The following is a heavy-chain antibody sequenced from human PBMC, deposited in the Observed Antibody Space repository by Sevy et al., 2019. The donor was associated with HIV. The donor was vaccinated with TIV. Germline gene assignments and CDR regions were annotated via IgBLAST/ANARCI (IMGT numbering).Heavy chain of an antibody. CDR3: ARHPYYDSSGYVDY. CDR1: GFSFSGYS. Sequence: GGSLRLSCAASGFSFSGYSMNWVRQAPGKGLEWVSNISSSSSTIYYADSVKGRFTISRDNAKNSLYLQMNSLRDEDTAVYYCARHPYYDSSGYVDYWGQGTLVTVSS. D-gene: IGHD3-22*01. J-gene: IGHJ4*02. CDR2: ISSSSSTI. V-gene: IGHV3-48*02.